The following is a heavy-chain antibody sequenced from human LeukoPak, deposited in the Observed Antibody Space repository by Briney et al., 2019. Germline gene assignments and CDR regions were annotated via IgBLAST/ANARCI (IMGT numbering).Heavy chain of an antibody. J-gene: IGHJ6*02. Sequence: SETLSLTCTVSGGSISSYYWSWIRQPPGKRLEWIGYIYYSGSTNYNPSLKSRVTISVDTSKNQFSLKLSSVTAADTAVYYCAREGGGTAPPYYYYGMDVWGQGTTVTVSS. CDR1: GGSISSYY. CDR2: IYYSGST. D-gene: IGHD1-7*01. CDR3: AREGGGTAPPYYYYGMDV. V-gene: IGHV4-59*01.